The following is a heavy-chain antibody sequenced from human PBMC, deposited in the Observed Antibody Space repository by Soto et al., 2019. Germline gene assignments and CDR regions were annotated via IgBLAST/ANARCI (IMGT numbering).Heavy chain of an antibody. Sequence: QVQLVQSGAEVKKPGASVKVSCKVSGYTLTELSMHWVRQAPGKGIEWLGGFDPEDGETTYAQKFRGRVSMTEDTSTDTAYMKLSSLRSEDTAVYYCATEATPQYYYYGMDVWGQGTTVTVSS. J-gene: IGHJ6*02. CDR1: GYTLTELS. V-gene: IGHV1-24*01. CDR2: FDPEDGET. CDR3: ATEATPQYYYYGMDV.